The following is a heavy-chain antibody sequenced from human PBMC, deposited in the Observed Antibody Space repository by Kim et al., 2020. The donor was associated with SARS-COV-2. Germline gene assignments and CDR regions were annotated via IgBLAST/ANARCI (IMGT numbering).Heavy chain of an antibody. V-gene: IGHV1-18*01. CDR3: ARGAISSTGRLDY. Sequence: VKVSCKTSGYTFSDFGITWVRQVPGQGLEWMGWISTYNGNTNYVQKLQGRVTMAADTSTSTSYMELRSLTSYDTAVYFCARGAISSTGRLDYWGQGTLVTVSS. CDR1: GYTFSDFG. D-gene: IGHD2-2*02. CDR2: ISTYNGNT. J-gene: IGHJ4*02.